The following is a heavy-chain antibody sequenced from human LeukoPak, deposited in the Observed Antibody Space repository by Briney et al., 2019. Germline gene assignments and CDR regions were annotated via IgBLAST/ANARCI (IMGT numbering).Heavy chain of an antibody. CDR2: IVPIYGSI. J-gene: IGHJ5*02. Sequence: GRSLRLSCGASGFTFSNSAISWVRQAPGQGLEWMGGIVPIYGSIKYAQNFQGRVTITADESTSTAYMELSSLRSEDTALYYCARGGCSTNCYIDWFDPWGQGTLITVSS. D-gene: IGHD2-2*02. V-gene: IGHV1-69*01. CDR1: GFTFSNSA. CDR3: ARGGCSTNCYIDWFDP.